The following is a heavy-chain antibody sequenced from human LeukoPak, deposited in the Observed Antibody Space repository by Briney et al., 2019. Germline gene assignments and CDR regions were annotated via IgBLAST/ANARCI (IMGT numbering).Heavy chain of an antibody. Sequence: PSETLSLTCTVSGGSISSSSYYWGWIRQPPRKGLEWIGSIYYSGSTYYNPSLKSRVTISVDTSKNQFSLKLSSVTAADTAVYYCARVKTVYFDYWGQGTLVTVSS. CDR2: IYYSGST. J-gene: IGHJ4*02. D-gene: IGHD4-17*01. V-gene: IGHV4-39*07. CDR1: GGSISSSSYY. CDR3: ARVKTVYFDY.